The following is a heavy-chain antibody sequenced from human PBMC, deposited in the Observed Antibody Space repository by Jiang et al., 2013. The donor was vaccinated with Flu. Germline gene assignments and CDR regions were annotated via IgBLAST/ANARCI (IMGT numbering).Heavy chain of an antibody. CDR2: INDSGSS. V-gene: IGHV4-34*01. CDR3: ARGRGTIFGXVYVYYYGMDV. Sequence: LLKPSETLSLTCAVYGGSFSGHYWSWIRQPPGKGLEWIGEINDSGSSNYNPSLKSRATISVDTSKNQFSLNLSSVTAADTAVYYCARGRGTIFGXVYVYYYGMDVWGQGTTVTVSS. CDR1: GGSFSGHY. D-gene: IGHD3-3*01. J-gene: IGHJ6*02.